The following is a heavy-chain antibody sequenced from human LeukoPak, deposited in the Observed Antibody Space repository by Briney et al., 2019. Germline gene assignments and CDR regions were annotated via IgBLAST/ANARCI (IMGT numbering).Heavy chain of an antibody. CDR3: ARDLAGAEDY. CDR2: IDTNGRTT. D-gene: IGHD6-13*01. CDR1: SFTFSKYW. Sequence: GGSLRLSCAASSFTFSKYWFHWVRQAPGKGLDWVSRIDTNGRTTDYADSVKGRFTISRDNAKNTLFLEMNSLRAEDTAVYYCARDLAGAEDYWGQGTLVTVSS. V-gene: IGHV3-74*01. J-gene: IGHJ4*02.